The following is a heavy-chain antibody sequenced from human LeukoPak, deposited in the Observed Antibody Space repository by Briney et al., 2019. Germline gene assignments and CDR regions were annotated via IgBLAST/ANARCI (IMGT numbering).Heavy chain of an antibody. CDR3: ARGGNHGDYWYFDL. CDR2: ISWNSGSI. J-gene: IGHJ2*01. CDR1: GFTFDDYA. Sequence: PGGSLRLSCAASGFTFDDYAMHWVRQAPGKGLEWVSGISWNSGSIGYADSVKGRFTISRDNAKNSLYLQMNSLRAEDTAVYYCARGGNHGDYWYFDLWGRGTLDTVSS. V-gene: IGHV3-9*01. D-gene: IGHD4-17*01.